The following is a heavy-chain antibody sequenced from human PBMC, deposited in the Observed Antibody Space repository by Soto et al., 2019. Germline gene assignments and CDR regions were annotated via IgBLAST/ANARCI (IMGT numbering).Heavy chain of an antibody. CDR2: ISYDGSNK. CDR3: AKAKVVAPIDY. J-gene: IGHJ4*02. V-gene: IGHV3-30*18. CDR1: GFTFSSYG. D-gene: IGHD2-15*01. Sequence: TAGSLRLSFAASGFTFSSYGMHWVRQAPGKGLEWVAVISYDGSNKYYADSVKGRFTISRDNSKNTLYLQMNSLRAEDTAVYYCAKAKVVAPIDYWGQGTLVTVSS.